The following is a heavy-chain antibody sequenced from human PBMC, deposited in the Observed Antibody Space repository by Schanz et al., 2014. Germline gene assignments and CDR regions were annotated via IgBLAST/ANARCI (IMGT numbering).Heavy chain of an antibody. V-gene: IGHV3-30*09. Sequence: QVQLVESGGGVVQPGRSLRLSCAASGFTFRGHAMHWVRQAPGKGLEWVALISYDGSNKYYADSVKGRFAISRDNAKNSLHLQMNSLRAEDTAVYYCVREGSSSPDCCYYNGMDVWGQGTTVTVSS. D-gene: IGHD6-6*01. CDR3: VREGSSSPDCCYYNGMDV. CDR1: GFTFRGHA. CDR2: ISYDGSNK. J-gene: IGHJ6*02.